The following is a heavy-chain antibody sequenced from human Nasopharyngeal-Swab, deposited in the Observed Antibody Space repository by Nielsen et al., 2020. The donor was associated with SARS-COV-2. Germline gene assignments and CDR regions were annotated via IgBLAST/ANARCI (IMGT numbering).Heavy chain of an antibody. J-gene: IGHJ4*02. CDR3: ARCSGWDRRNDY. CDR2: IYYSGST. V-gene: IGHV4-39*07. Sequence: RQCPGKGLEWIGSIYYSGSTYYNPSLKSRVTISVDKSKNQFSLKLSSVTAADTAVYYCARCSGWDRRNDYWGQGTLVTVSS. D-gene: IGHD6-19*01.